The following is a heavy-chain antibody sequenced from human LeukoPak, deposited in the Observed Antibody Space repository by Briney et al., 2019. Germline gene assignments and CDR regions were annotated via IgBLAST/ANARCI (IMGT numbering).Heavy chain of an antibody. Sequence: GGSLRLSCAAFGFTFSSYAMSWVRQAPGKGLEWVSAISGSGGSTYYADSVKGRFTISRDNSKNTLYLQMNSLRAEDTAVYYCAKDGIGSCGLDYWGQGTLVTVSS. CDR3: AKDGIGSCGLDY. CDR2: ISGSGGST. CDR1: GFTFSSYA. V-gene: IGHV3-23*01. J-gene: IGHJ4*02. D-gene: IGHD1-26*01.